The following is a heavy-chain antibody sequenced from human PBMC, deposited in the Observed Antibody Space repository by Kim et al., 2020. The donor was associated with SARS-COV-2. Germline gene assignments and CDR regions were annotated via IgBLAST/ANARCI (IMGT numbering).Heavy chain of an antibody. J-gene: IGHJ4*02. CDR3: ARVTSSSWY. CDR2: IYTSGST. D-gene: IGHD6-13*01. Sequence: SETLSLTCTVSGGSISSGSYYWSWIRQPAGKGLEWIGRIYTSGSTNYNPSLKSRVTISVDTSKNQFSLKLSSVTAADTAVYYCARVTSSSWYWGQGTLVTVSS. V-gene: IGHV4-61*02. CDR1: GGSISSGSYY.